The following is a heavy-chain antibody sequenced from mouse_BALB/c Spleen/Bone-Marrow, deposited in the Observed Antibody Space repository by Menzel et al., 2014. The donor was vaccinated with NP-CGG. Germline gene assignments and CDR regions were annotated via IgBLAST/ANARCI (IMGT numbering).Heavy chain of an antibody. J-gene: IGHJ4*01. D-gene: IGHD2-10*02. CDR1: GFSLTSYG. V-gene: IGHV2-9*02. CDR3: ARDRYGNYFYYAMDY. Sequence: VKLMESGPGLVAPSRSLSITCTVSGFSLTSYGVHWVRQPPGKGMEWLGVIWAGGSTNYNSALMSRLSISKDNSKSQVLLKMNSLQTDDTAMYYCARDRYGNYFYYAMDYWGQGTSVTVSS. CDR2: IWAGGST.